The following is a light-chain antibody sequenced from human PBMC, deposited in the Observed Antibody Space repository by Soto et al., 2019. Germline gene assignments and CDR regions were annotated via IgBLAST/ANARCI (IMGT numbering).Light chain of an antibody. Sequence: QSALTQPASVSGSPGQSMTISCTGTSSDVGGYNYVSWYQQHPGKAPKLMIYEVSNRPSGVSNRFSGSKSGNTASLTISGLQAEDEADYYCSSYTRSSTPMVFGGGTKLTVL. CDR3: SSYTRSSTPMV. V-gene: IGLV2-14*01. CDR1: SSDVGGYNY. J-gene: IGLJ2*01. CDR2: EVS.